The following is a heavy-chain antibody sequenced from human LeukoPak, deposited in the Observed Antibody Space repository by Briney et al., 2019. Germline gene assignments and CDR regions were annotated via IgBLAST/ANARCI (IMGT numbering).Heavy chain of an antibody. Sequence: GGSLRLSCAASGFTSSSYAMHWVRQAPGKGLEWVAVISYDGSNKYYADSVKGRFTISRDNSKNTLYLQMNSLRAEDTAVYYCARDHRGVRDYFDYWGQGTLVTVSS. D-gene: IGHD3-10*01. V-gene: IGHV3-30-3*01. CDR3: ARDHRGVRDYFDY. J-gene: IGHJ4*02. CDR2: ISYDGSNK. CDR1: GFTSSSYA.